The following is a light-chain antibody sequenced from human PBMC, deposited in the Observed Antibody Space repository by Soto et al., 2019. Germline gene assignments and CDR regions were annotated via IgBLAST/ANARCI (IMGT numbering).Light chain of an antibody. CDR1: QGICDY. CDR2: AAS. J-gene: IGKJ4*01. CDR3: QKYNSAPLT. Sequence: DIQMTQSPSSLSASLGDRVTITCRASQGICDYLAWFQQKPGKVPKLLIYAASTLQSGVQSRFSGSGSGTDFTLTISSLQPEDFATYYCQKYNSAPLTFGGGTKVEIK. V-gene: IGKV1-27*01.